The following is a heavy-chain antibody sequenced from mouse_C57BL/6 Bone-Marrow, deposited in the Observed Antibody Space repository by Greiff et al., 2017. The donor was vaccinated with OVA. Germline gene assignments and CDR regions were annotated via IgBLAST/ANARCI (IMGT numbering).Heavy chain of an antibody. CDR1: GYTFTSYG. Sequence: QVQLQQSGAELARPGASVKLSCKASGYTFTSYGISWVKQRTGQGLEWIGEIYPRSGNTYYNEKFKGKATLTADKSSSTAYMELRSLTSEGSAVYFCARAPPYYGSSHWYFDVWGTGTTVTVSS. V-gene: IGHV1-81*01. CDR3: ARAPPYYGSSHWYFDV. CDR2: IYPRSGNT. J-gene: IGHJ1*03. D-gene: IGHD1-1*01.